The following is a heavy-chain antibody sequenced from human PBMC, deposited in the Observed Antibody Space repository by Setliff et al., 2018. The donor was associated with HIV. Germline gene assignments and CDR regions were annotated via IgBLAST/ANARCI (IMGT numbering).Heavy chain of an antibody. CDR2: ISSSSSTI. CDR1: GFTFDDYA. V-gene: IGHV3-48*01. CDR3: ASRSDY. Sequence: GGSLRLSCAASGFTFDDYALTWVRQAPGKGLEWISYISSSSSTIYYADSVKGRFTISRDNAKNSLYLQMNSLRAEDTAVYYCASRSDYWGQGTLVTVS. J-gene: IGHJ4*02.